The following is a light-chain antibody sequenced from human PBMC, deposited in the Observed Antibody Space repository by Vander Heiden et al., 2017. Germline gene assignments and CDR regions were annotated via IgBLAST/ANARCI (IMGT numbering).Light chain of an antibody. CDR3: QQYYSLPAT. CDR2: DAS. V-gene: IGKV1-33*01. Sequence: DIQMTQSPSSLSASVGDRVTIPCQASQDISNYLNWYQQKPGKAPRLLIYDASNLETGTPSRFSGSGSGTDFTFTISSLQPEDLATYYCQQYYSLPATFGGGTKVEIK. J-gene: IGKJ4*01. CDR1: QDISNY.